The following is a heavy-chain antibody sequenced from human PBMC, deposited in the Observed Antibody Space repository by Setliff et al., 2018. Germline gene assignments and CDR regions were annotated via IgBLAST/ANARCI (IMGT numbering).Heavy chain of an antibody. D-gene: IGHD2-2*01. Sequence: PGGSLRLSCAASGFTFSSISMTWVRQAPGKGLEWVSAINSGGSSTYYADSVKGRFTISRDNSKNTLYLQMNSLRAEDTAIYSCAKFSSVPGSRFFDYWGQGALVTVSS. J-gene: IGHJ4*02. CDR3: AKFSSVPGSRFFDY. CDR1: GFTFSSIS. CDR2: INSGGSST. V-gene: IGHV3-23*01.